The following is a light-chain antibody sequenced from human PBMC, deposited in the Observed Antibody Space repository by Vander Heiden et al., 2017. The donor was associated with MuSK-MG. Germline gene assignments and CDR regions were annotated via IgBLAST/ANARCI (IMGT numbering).Light chain of an antibody. CDR3: QQDGSSYT. CDR2: GAS. J-gene: IGKJ2*01. CDR1: QSVSSSY. V-gene: IGKV3-20*01. Sequence: EIVLTQSPGTLSLSPGERATLSCRASQSVSSSYLAWYQQKPGQAPRLLIYGASSRATGIPDRFTGSRSGTDFTLTSSRLEPEDFAVYSCQQDGSSYTFGQGTKLXIK.